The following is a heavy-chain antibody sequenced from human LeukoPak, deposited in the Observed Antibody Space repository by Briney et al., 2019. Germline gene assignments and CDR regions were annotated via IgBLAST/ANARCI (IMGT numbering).Heavy chain of an antibody. V-gene: IGHV4-59*01. J-gene: IGHJ3*02. CDR2: IYYSGST. D-gene: IGHD2-8*01. CDR3: ARLYQVDAFDI. CDR1: GGSISSYY. Sequence: SETLSLTCTVSGGSISSYYWSWIRQPPGKGLEWIGYIYYSGSTNYNPSLKSRVTISVDTSKNQFSLKLSSVTAGDTAVYYCARLYQVDAFDIWGQGTMVTVSS.